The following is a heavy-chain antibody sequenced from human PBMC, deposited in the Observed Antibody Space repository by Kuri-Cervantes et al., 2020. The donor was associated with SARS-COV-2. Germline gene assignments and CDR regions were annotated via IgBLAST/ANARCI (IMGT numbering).Heavy chain of an antibody. J-gene: IGHJ4*02. CDR1: GFTFSSYA. V-gene: IGHV3-23*01. CDR3: AKVSNILELLDPFDY. CDR2: ISGSGGST. D-gene: IGHD1-7*01. Sequence: GESLKISCAASGFTFSSYAMSWVRQAPGKGLEWVSAISGSGGSTYYADSVKGRFTISRDNSKNTLYLQMNSLRAEDTAVYYCAKVSNILELLDPFDYWGQGTLVTAS.